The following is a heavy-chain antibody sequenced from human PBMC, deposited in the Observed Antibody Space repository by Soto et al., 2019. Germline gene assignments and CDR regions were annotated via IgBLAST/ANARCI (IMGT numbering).Heavy chain of an antibody. CDR1: GFTFSTYS. Sequence: EVQLVESGGGLVQPGGSLRLSCAASGFTFSTYSMNWVRQAPGKGLEWVSYMNNKYNSISYADSVKGRFTISSDNAKNSLYLQMNSLRDEDTAVYYCARDQDYAFDFWGQGALVTVSS. D-gene: IGHD3-16*01. CDR2: MNNKYNSI. CDR3: ARDQDYAFDF. V-gene: IGHV3-48*02. J-gene: IGHJ4*02.